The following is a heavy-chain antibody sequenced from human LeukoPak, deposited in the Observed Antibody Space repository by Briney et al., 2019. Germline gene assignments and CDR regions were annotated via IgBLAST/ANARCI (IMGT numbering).Heavy chain of an antibody. V-gene: IGHV1-2*02. J-gene: IGHJ3*02. CDR2: INPNSGGT. CDR1: GYTFTGYY. D-gene: IGHD4-17*01. CDR3: ARDSATVTTSGAFDI. Sequence: ASVNVSCKASGYTFTGYYMHWVRQAPGQGLEWMGWINPNSGGTNYAQKFQGRVTMTRDTSITTAYMELSRLRSDDTAVYYCARDSATVTTSGAFDIWGQGTMVTVSS.